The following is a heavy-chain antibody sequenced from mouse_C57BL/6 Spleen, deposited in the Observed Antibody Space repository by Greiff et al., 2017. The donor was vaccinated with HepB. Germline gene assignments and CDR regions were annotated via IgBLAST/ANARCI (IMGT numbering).Heavy chain of an antibody. J-gene: IGHJ2*01. CDR2: INPNNGGT. D-gene: IGHD2-3*01. V-gene: IGHV1-26*01. CDR3: AYLYDGYSYYFDY. Sequence: EVKLQQSGPELVKPGASVKISCKASGYTFTDYYMNWVKQSHGKSLEWIGDINPNNGGTSYNQKFKGKATLTVDKSSSTAYMELRSLTSEDSAVYYCAYLYDGYSYYFDYWGQGTTLTVSS. CDR1: GYTFTDYY.